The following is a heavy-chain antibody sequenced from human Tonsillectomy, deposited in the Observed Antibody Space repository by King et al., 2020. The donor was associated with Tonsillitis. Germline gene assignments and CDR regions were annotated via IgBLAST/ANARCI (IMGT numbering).Heavy chain of an antibody. CDR1: VDSASSGNYC. J-gene: IGHJ3*02. Sequence: QLQESGPGLVKPSGTLSFICRVLVDSASSGNYCWSGMRQPPGKGLEFIGYIYYRWGTNYNPSLNSRVTISVDTSKNQVSLTLSTVTAADTAVYYCARSKEISTSFNIWGQGTKVTVSS. CDR2: IYYRWGT. D-gene: IGHD2-15*01. V-gene: IGHV4-61*01. CDR3: ARSKEISTSFNI.